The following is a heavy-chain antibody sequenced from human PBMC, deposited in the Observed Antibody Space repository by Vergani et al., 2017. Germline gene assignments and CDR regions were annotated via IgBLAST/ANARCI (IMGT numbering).Heavy chain of an antibody. CDR1: GGTFSSYA. CDR2: IIPIFGTA. J-gene: IGHJ6*03. Sequence: QVQLVQSGAEVKKPGSSVKVSCKASGGTFSSYAISWVRQAPGQGLEWMGGIIPIFGTANYAQKFQGRVTITADESTSTAYMELSSLRSEDTAVYYCARVDGTTVVTAPHYDYYMDVWGKGTTVTVSS. D-gene: IGHD4-23*01. V-gene: IGHV1-69*01. CDR3: ARVDGTTVVTAPHYDYYMDV.